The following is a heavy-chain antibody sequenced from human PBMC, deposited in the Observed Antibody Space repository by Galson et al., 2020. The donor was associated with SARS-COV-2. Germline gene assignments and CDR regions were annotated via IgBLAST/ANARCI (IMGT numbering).Heavy chain of an antibody. CDR1: GGSFSTYY. Sequence: SETLSLTCAVSGGSFSTYYWCWIRQPPGKGLEWSGEIDSSGSTNYNTSPKNRLTITVDTSKNHFSLKLSSVTAADTAVYYCAREENFFLVVIAMRGCYFDYWGRGTLATVSS. CDR3: AREENFFLVVIAMRGCYFDY. D-gene: IGHD2-21*01. V-gene: IGHV4-34*01. J-gene: IGHJ4*01. CDR2: IDSSGST.